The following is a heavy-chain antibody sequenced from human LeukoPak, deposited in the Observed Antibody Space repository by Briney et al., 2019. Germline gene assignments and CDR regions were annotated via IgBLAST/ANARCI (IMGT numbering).Heavy chain of an antibody. CDR3: AGIDYGDNY. CDR1: GFTVSSNY. CDR2: ISSGGST. D-gene: IGHD4-17*01. V-gene: IGHV3-53*01. Sequence: GGSLRLSCAASGFTVSSNYMSWVRQAPGKGLEWVSVISSGGSTSYADSVKGRFTISRDNSKNTLHLQMNGLRAEDTAVYYCAGIDYGDNYWGQGTLVTVSS. J-gene: IGHJ4*02.